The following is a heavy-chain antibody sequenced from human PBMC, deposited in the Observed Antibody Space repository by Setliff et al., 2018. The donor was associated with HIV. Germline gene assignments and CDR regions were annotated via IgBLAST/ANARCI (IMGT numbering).Heavy chain of an antibody. J-gene: IGHJ4*02. V-gene: IGHV4-59*01. Sequence: SETLSLTCSVSGASISSYYWSWIRQPPGKGLEWIGYVDYNERTDYNPSLKSRVTISLDTSKNQVSLKLSSVAAADTAVYHCARGAYRDGYDYWGQGTLVTVSS. CDR3: ARGAYRDGYDY. D-gene: IGHD5-18*01. CDR2: VDYNERT. CDR1: GASISSYY.